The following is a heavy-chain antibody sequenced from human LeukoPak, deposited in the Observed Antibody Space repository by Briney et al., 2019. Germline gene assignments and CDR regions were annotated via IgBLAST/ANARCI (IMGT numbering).Heavy chain of an antibody. Sequence: GGSLRLSCAASGFTVSSNYMSWVRQAPGKGLEWVSVIYSGGSTYYADSVKGRFTISRDNSKNTLYLQMNSLRAEDTAVYYCARGQIYGTGSYFFDHWGQGTLVTVSS. CDR1: GFTVSSNY. CDR3: ARGQIYGTGSYFFDH. J-gene: IGHJ4*02. V-gene: IGHV3-53*01. D-gene: IGHD3-10*01. CDR2: IYSGGST.